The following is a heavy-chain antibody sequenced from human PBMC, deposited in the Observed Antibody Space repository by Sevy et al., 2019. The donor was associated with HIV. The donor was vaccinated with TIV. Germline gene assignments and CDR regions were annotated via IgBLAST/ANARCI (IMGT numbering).Heavy chain of an antibody. Sequence: GSLRLSCAASGFTFSNAWMSWVRQAPGKGLEWVGRIKSKTDGGTTDYAAPVKGRFTISRDDSKNTLYLQMNRLKTEDTAVYYCTTRFPYYDILTGIYYYGMDVWGQGTTVTVSS. CDR3: TTRFPYYDILTGIYYYGMDV. J-gene: IGHJ6*02. V-gene: IGHV3-15*01. CDR2: IKSKTDGGTT. CDR1: GFTFSNAW. D-gene: IGHD3-9*01.